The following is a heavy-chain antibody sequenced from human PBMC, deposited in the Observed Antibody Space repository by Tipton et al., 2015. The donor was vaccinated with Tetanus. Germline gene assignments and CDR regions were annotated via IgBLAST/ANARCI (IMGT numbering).Heavy chain of an antibody. CDR3: ARRGEARANWFDS. Sequence: SLRLSCEGSGFSFRGFGMNWVRQAPGKGLEWISYISYSSTSIYHADSVEGRFAVSRDNAKNSLYLQMNTLTDDDTAVYYCARRGEARANWFDSWGQGTLVTVSS. CDR1: GFSFRGFG. V-gene: IGHV3-48*02. CDR2: ISYSSTSI. J-gene: IGHJ5*01.